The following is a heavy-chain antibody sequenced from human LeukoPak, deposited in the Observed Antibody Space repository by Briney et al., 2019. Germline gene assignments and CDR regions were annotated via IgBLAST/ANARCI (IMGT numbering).Heavy chain of an antibody. J-gene: IGHJ6*03. V-gene: IGHV4-4*07. D-gene: IGHD1-26*01. Sequence: SETLSLTCTVSGGSISSYYWSWIRQPAGKGLEWIGRIYTSGSTYYNPSLKSRVTISVDTSKNQFSLKLSSVTAADTAVYYCARGGSYSAYYYMDVWGKGTTVTVSS. CDR1: GGSISSYY. CDR3: ARGGSYSAYYYMDV. CDR2: IYTSGST.